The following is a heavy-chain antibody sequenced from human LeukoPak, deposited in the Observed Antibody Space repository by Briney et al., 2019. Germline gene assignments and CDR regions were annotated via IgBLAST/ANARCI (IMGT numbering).Heavy chain of an antibody. J-gene: IGHJ4*02. CDR3: ARTYCGGDCYFRY. Sequence: SETLSLTCTVSGGSISNYYWTWIRQPPGKGLEWIGYIYYSGSTNYNPSLKSRVTMSVDTSKNQFSLKLSSVTAADTAMYYCARTYCGGDCYFRYWGQGTLVSV. CDR1: GGSISNYY. V-gene: IGHV4-59*08. CDR2: IYYSGST. D-gene: IGHD2-21*02.